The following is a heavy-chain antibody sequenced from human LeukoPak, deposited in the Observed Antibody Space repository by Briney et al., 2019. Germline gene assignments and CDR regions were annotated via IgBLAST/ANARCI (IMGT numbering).Heavy chain of an antibody. CDR3: AKAARLGPSHFDY. CDR1: GFTFTTYG. J-gene: IGHJ4*02. CDR2: IWFDGNNK. D-gene: IGHD6-25*01. Sequence: GGSLRLSCAASGFTFTTYGMHWVRQAPGKGLKWVAVIWFDGNNKFYADSVKGRFTVSRDNSKNTLYLHMNSLRGEDTAVYYCAKAARLGPSHFDYWGRGTLVTVSS. V-gene: IGHV3-33*06.